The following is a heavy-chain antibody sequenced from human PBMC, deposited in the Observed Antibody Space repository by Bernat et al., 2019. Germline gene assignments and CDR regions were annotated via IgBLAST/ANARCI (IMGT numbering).Heavy chain of an antibody. V-gene: IGHV3-7*03. CDR2: IKQDGSEK. D-gene: IGHD6-13*01. Sequence: EVQLVESGGGLVQPGGSLRLSYAASGFTFSSSWMTWVRQAPGKGLEWVANIKQDGSEKYYVDSVKGRFTISRDNAKNSLYLQMNSLRAEDTAVYYCATSMAAAGNDWGQGTLVTVSS. J-gene: IGHJ4*02. CDR3: ATSMAAAGND. CDR1: GFTFSSSW.